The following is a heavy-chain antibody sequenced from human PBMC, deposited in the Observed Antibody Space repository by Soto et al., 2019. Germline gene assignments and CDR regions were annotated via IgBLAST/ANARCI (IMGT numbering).Heavy chain of an antibody. D-gene: IGHD2-8*01. J-gene: IGHJ4*02. CDR2: ISYDGSNK. CDR1: GFTFSSYA. V-gene: IGHV3-30-3*01. Sequence: GSLRLSCAASGFTFSSYAMHWVRQSPGKGLEWVAVISYDGSNKYYAASVKGRFTISRDNSKNTLYLQMNSLRAEDTAVYYCVTGAPEGVYYFGYWGQGTLVTVSS. CDR3: VTGAPEGVYYFGY.